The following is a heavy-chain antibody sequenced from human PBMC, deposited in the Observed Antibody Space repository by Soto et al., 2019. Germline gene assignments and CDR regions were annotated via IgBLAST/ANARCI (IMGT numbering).Heavy chain of an antibody. CDR1: GFTFSSYA. D-gene: IGHD2-2*01. V-gene: IGHV3-23*01. J-gene: IGHJ6*02. CDR3: ARGYCSSTSCQGHYYYYYGMDV. Sequence: GGSLRLSCSASGFTFSSYAMSWVRQAPGKGLEWVSAISGSGGSTYYADSVKGRFTISRDNSKNTLYLQMNSLRAEDTAVYYCARGYCSSTSCQGHYYYYYGMDVWGQGTTVTVSS. CDR2: ISGSGGST.